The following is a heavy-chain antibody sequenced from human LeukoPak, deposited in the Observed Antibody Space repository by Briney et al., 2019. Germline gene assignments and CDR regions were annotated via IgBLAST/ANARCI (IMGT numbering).Heavy chain of an antibody. D-gene: IGHD2-2*01. CDR1: GFTFSSYE. J-gene: IGHJ6*03. CDR2: ISSSGSTI. CDR3: ARDARVVPAAHYYYYYYMDV. V-gene: IGHV3-48*03. Sequence: GGSLRLSCAASGFTFSSYEMNWVRQAPGKGLEWVSYISSSGSTIYYADSVKGRYTISRDNAKNSLYLQMNSLRAEDTAVYYCARDARVVPAAHYYYYYYMDVWGKGTTVTISS.